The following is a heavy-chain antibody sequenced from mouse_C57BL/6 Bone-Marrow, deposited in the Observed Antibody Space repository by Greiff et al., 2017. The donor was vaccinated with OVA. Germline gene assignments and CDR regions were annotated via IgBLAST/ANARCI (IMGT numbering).Heavy chain of an antibody. D-gene: IGHD1-1*01. CDR3: TTRTVVPFYAMDY. V-gene: IGHV14-4*01. J-gene: IGHJ4*01. Sequence: VQLQQSGAELVRPGASVKLSCTASGFNIKDDYMHWVKQRPEQGLEWIGWIDPENGDTEYASKFQGKATITPDTSSNTAYLQLSSLTSEDTAVYYCTTRTVVPFYAMDYWGQGTSVTVSS. CDR1: GFNIKDDY. CDR2: IDPENGDT.